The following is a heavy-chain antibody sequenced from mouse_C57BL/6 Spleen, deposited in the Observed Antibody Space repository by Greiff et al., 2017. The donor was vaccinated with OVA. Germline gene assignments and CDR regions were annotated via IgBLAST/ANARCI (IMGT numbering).Heavy chain of an antibody. CDR2: IYPGDGGT. D-gene: IGHD1-1*01. Sequence: VQLQQSDAELVRPGASVKLSCKASGYTFTDDYIHWMKQRPEQGLEWIGWIYPGDGGTKYAEKFKGKATLTADTSSSTAYMQLNSLTSEDSAVYFCASGYYDESAWFDYWGQGTLVTVSA. V-gene: IGHV1-78*01. CDR1: GYTFTDDY. CDR3: ASGYYDESAWFDY. J-gene: IGHJ3*01.